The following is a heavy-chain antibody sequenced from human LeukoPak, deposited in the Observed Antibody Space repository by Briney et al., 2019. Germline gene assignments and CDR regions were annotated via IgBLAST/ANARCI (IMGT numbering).Heavy chain of an antibody. D-gene: IGHD3-9*01. J-gene: IGHJ4*02. V-gene: IGHV4-30-2*01. CDR3: AGGGNDILTGYYLPDY. Sequence: PSQTLSLTCAVSGGSISSGGYSWSWIRQPPGKGLEWIGYIYHSGSTYYNPSLKSRVTISVDRSKNQFSLKLSSVTAADTAVYYCAGGGNDILTGYYLPDYWGQGTLVTVSS. CDR2: IYHSGST. CDR1: GGSISSGGYS.